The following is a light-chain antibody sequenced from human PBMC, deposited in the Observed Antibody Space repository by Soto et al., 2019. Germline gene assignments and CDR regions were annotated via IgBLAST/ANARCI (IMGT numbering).Light chain of an antibody. Sequence: QSVLAQPASVSGAPGQSITISCTGTSSDVGGYNYVSCYQHHPAKTPKVMIYEVSNRPSGVSNRFSGSESGNTASLTISGLQAEDEADYYCSSYTSTSSWVFGGGTKGTVL. CDR1: SSDVGGYNY. J-gene: IGLJ3*02. V-gene: IGLV2-14*01. CDR3: SSYTSTSSWV. CDR2: EVS.